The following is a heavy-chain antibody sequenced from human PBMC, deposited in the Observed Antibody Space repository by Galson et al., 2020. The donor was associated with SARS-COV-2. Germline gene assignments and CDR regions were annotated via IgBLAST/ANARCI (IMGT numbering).Heavy chain of an antibody. J-gene: IGHJ2*01. CDR1: GGTFSSYA. Sequence: KISCKASGGTFSSYAISWVRQAPGQGLEWMGGIIPIFGTANYAQKFQGRVTITADESTSTAYMELSSLRSEDTAVYYCARCILSTRLQLQSYWYFDLWGRGTLVTVSS. CDR2: IIPIFGTA. V-gene: IGHV1-69*01. D-gene: IGHD5-12*01. CDR3: ARCILSTRLQLQSYWYFDL.